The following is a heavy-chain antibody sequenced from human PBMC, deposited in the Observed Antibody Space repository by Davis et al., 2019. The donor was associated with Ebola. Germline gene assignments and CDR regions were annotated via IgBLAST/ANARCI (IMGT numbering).Heavy chain of an antibody. CDR3: ARGPQLERYDY. D-gene: IGHD1-1*01. CDR2: IYYSGST. CDR1: GGSISSSSYY. J-gene: IGHJ4*02. Sequence: MPSETLSLTCTVSGGSISSSSYYLGWIRKPPGKGLEWIGSIYYSGSTYYNPSLKSRVTISVDTSKNQFSLKLSSVTAADTAVYYCARGPQLERYDYWGQGTLVTVSS. V-gene: IGHV4-39*07.